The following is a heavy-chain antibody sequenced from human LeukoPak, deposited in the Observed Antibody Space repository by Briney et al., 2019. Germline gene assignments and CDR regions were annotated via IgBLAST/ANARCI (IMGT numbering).Heavy chain of an antibody. CDR3: ATDILSAPTPGAY. CDR1: IDSTSGNY. J-gene: IGHJ4*02. D-gene: IGHD2-2*02. Sequence: SETLSLTCAVSIDSTSGNYWSWVRQSPGRGLEWIGEVHRCGRTNYMPSLKSRVTISIDKSKDQISLDLTSVTAADTAVYYCATDILSAPTPGAYWGQGTLVTVSS. CDR2: VHRCGRT. V-gene: IGHV4-4*02.